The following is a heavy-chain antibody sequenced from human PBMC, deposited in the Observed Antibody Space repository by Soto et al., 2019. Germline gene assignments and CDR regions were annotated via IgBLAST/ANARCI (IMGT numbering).Heavy chain of an antibody. J-gene: IGHJ4*02. V-gene: IGHV2-5*02. CDR2: IYWDDDN. D-gene: IGHD5-12*01. CDR3: AHRRGGYTWNDGYFDF. CDR1: GFSLTTRPMG. Sequence: SCPTLLNPTQALTLTCTFSGFSLTTRPMGVGWIRQPPGKALEWLVFIYWDDDNRYSPSLKSRITVTKDTSKNQVVLTMTDMDPVDKATYYCAHRRGGYTWNDGYFDFWGQGVLVTV.